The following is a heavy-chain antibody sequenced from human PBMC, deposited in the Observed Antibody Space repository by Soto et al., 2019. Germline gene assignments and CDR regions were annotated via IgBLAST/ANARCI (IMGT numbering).Heavy chain of an antibody. V-gene: IGHV1-69*13. CDR1: GGTFSSYA. J-gene: IGHJ4*02. CDR2: IIPIFGTA. CDR3: ASGEVFGTGVYYFDY. Sequence: SVKVSCKASGGTFSSYAISWVRQAPGQGLEWMGGIIPIFGTANYAQKFQGRVTITADESTSTAYMELSSLRSEDTAVYYCASGEVFGTGVYYFDYWGQGTLVTVSS. D-gene: IGHD7-27*01.